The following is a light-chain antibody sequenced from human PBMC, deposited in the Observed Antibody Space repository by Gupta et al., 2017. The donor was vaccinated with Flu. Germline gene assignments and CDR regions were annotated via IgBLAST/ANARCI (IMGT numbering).Light chain of an antibody. CDR3: HQRYSAPFS. CDR2: EAS. Sequence: DIQMTQSPYSLSASVGDRVTITCRASENINIYLNWYQQKPGKSPKLLIYEASTFQSGVPSRFSGSGSGTDLTLSIMRLQPGDFATYHCHQRYSAPFSFGPGTRVDI. CDR1: ENINIY. V-gene: IGKV1-39*01. J-gene: IGKJ3*01.